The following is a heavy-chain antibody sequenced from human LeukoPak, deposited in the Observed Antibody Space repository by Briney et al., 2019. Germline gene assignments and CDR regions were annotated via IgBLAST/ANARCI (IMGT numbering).Heavy chain of an antibody. J-gene: IGHJ4*02. V-gene: IGHV4-59*01. CDR3: ERGKGIDDGDYGFKDRGFDY. CDR1: VSGASISNYY. D-gene: IGHD4-17*01. CDR2: IYNSGIT. Sequence: SETLSLTCSVSVSGASISNYYWSWIRQPPGKGLEWIGYIYNSGITNYHSSLKRRVTISVDTSRNQFSLKLRSVTAADTAVYYCERGKGIDDGDYGFKDRGFDYWSQGTLVTVSS.